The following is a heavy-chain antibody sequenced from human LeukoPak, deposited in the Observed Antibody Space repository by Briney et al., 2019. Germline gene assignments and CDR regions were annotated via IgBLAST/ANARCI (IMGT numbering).Heavy chain of an antibody. J-gene: IGHJ4*02. CDR1: GFTFSSYA. CDR3: AKDLDT. Sequence: GGSLRLSCAASGFTFSSYAMSWVRQAPGRGLEWVSGISGSGDSTNYADSVKGRFTSSRDNSKNTLFLQMNMLRAEDTAVYYCAKDLDTGGQGTLITVSS. CDR2: ISGSGDST. V-gene: IGHV3-23*01.